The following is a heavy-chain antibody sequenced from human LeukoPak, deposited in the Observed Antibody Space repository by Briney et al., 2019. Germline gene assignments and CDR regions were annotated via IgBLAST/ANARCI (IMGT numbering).Heavy chain of an antibody. CDR2: INPNSGST. CDR1: GYTFTGYY. Sequence: GASVKVSCTASGYTFTGYYMLWVRQAPGQGLECMGWINPNSGSTNYAQKFQGRVTMTRDTSISTAHMELSRLTSDDTAVYYCARDGPVTGTYYFDYWGQGTLVTVSS. J-gene: IGHJ4*02. CDR3: ARDGPVTGTYYFDY. D-gene: IGHD1-7*01. V-gene: IGHV1-2*02.